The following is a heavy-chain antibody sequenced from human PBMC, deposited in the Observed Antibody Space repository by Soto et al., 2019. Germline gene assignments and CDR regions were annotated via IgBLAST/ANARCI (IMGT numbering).Heavy chain of an antibody. Sequence: SETLSLTCTVSGGSISSGGYYWSWIRQHPGKGLEWIGYIYYSGSTYYNPSLKSRVTISVDTSKNQFSLKLSSVTAADTAVYYCARQPDIVVVPAAIGFDPWGQGTLVTVPS. V-gene: IGHV4-31*03. CDR3: ARQPDIVVVPAAIGFDP. CDR1: GGSISSGGYY. CDR2: IYYSGST. D-gene: IGHD2-2*01. J-gene: IGHJ5*02.